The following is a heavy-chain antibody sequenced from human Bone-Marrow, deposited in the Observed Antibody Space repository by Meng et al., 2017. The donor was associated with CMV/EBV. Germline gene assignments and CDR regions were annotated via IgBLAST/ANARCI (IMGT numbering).Heavy chain of an antibody. V-gene: IGHV4-34*01. CDR1: GGSFSGYY. Sequence: SQTLSLTCAVYGGSFSGYYWSWIRQPPGKGLEWIGEINHSGSTNYNPSLKSRVTISVDTSKNQFSLKLSSVTAADTAVYYCARVERYSSGWYSPWYYLDYWGQGTLVTVSS. D-gene: IGHD6-19*01. J-gene: IGHJ4*02. CDR2: INHSGST. CDR3: ARVERYSSGWYSPWYYLDY.